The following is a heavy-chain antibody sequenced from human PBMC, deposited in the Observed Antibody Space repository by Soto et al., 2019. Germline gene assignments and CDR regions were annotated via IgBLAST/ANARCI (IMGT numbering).Heavy chain of an antibody. Sequence: EVQLVESGGGLVQPGGSLRLSCAASGFTVNNNYMSWVRQAPGKGLEWVAFIYSGCGTYYSDSVKGRFTISRDSSKNTLYLQMNSLRAEDTDVYYCKGGGDYMDVWGKGTTVTVSS. J-gene: IGHJ6*03. CDR1: GFTVNNNY. CDR3: KGGGDYMDV. CDR2: IYSGCGT. D-gene: IGHD1-26*01. V-gene: IGHV3-66*01.